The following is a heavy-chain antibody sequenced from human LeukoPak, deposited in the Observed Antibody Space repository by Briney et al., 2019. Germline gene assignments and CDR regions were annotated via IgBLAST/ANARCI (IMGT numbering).Heavy chain of an antibody. V-gene: IGHV1-46*01. CDR1: GYTFTNNY. Sequence: ASVKVSCNASGYTFTNNYMHWVRQAPGQGLEWMGIINPSGDNTWYAQKFQGRVTMTRDMATSTDYMEVSSLKSEDTAVYYCARANSQGDSAWWFDPWGQGTLVTVSS. CDR2: INPSGDNT. D-gene: IGHD1-26*01. J-gene: IGHJ5*02. CDR3: ARANSQGDSAWWFDP.